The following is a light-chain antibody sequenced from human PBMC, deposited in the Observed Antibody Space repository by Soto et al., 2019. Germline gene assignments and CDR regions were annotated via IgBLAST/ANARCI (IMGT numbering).Light chain of an antibody. CDR3: HQYGSSPPWT. V-gene: IGKV3-20*01. J-gene: IGKJ1*01. Sequence: EIVLTQSPDTLSLSPGEIATLSCRASQTIPRNFLAWFQQKPGQAPRLLIYGSSNRPSGIPDRFSGGGSGTDFTLRISRLEPEDFAVYYCHQYGSSPPWTFGQGTKVEI. CDR2: GSS. CDR1: QTIPRNF.